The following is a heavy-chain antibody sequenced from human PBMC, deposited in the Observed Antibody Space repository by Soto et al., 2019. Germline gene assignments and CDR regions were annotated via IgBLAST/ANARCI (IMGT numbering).Heavy chain of an antibody. CDR1: GYAFTTYG. V-gene: IGHV1-18*01. D-gene: IGHD1-1*01. CDR2: ISAHNGNT. Sequence: QVHLVQSGAEVKKPGASVKVSCKGSGYAFTTYGITWVRQAPGQGLEWMGWISAHNGNTNYAQKLQGRVTVTRDTSTSTAYMELXXXXSXXXXVYYCARGRYGDYWGQGALVTVSS. CDR3: ARGRYGDY. J-gene: IGHJ4*02.